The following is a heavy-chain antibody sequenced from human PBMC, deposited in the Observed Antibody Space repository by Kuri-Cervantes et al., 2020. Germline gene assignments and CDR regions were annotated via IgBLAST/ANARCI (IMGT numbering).Heavy chain of an antibody. CDR1: GGSISSYY. J-gene: IGHJ3*02. D-gene: IGHD3-3*01. CDR2: IYYSGST. V-gene: IGHV4-59*13. Sequence: ESLKISCTVSGGSISSYYWGWIRQPPGKGLEWIGYIYYSGSTNYNPSLKSRVTISVDTSKNQFSLKLSSVTAADTAVYYCARSFSTGHITRRDAFDIWGQGTMVTVSS. CDR3: ARSFSTGHITRRDAFDI.